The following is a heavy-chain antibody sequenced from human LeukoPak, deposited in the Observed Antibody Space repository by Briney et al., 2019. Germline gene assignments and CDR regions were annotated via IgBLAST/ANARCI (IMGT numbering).Heavy chain of an antibody. Sequence: SVKVSCKASGGTFSSYTISWVRQAPGQGLEWMGRIIPILGIANYAQKFQGRVTITADKSTSTAYMELSSLRSEDTAVYHCASGERRGARVYWGQGTLVTVSS. V-gene: IGHV1-69*02. CDR3: ASGERRGARVY. CDR2: IIPILGIA. CDR1: GGTFSSYT. D-gene: IGHD1-26*01. J-gene: IGHJ4*02.